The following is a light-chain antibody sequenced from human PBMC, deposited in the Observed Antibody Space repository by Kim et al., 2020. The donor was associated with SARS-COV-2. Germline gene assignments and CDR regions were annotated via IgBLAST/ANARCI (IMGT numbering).Light chain of an antibody. V-gene: IGLV6-57*03. CDR3: QSSDATNGV. CDR1: SGRIANNY. J-gene: IGLJ3*02. CDR2: EDD. Sequence: GKTVTISCTRSSGRIANNYVQWYQQRPGSAPTTVIYEDDRRPSGVPDRFSGSIDMSSNSASLTISGLKTEDEAVYYCQSSDATNGVFGGGTQLTVL.